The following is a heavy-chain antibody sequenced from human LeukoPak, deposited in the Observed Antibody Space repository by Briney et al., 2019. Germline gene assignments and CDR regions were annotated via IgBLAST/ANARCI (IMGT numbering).Heavy chain of an antibody. V-gene: IGHV4-39*07. D-gene: IGHD3-9*01. CDR1: GGSISSSSYY. CDR2: ICNNGNT. Sequence: SETLSLTCTVSGGSISSSSYYWGWIRQTPGKGLEWIGSICNNGNTYYNPSLKSRVTISVDTSKNQFSLKLSSVTAADTAVYYCARLPTLTGLFRFDPWGQGTLVTVSS. J-gene: IGHJ5*02. CDR3: ARLPTLTGLFRFDP.